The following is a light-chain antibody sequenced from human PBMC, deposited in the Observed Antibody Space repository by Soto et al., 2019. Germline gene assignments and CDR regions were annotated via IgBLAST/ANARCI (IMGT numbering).Light chain of an antibody. CDR2: DIF. J-gene: IGKJ4*01. V-gene: IGKV3D-15*01. CDR3: QKYNSWPLN. CDR1: QTIRSD. Sequence: LVMPRSPATLSVSPFSISTISCLASQTIRSDLAWYQQKPGQAPRLVIYDIFTRATGVPTRISGSGSGTEFTLTISSLQSEDFAVYYCQKYNSWPLNCGGGNTGAIK.